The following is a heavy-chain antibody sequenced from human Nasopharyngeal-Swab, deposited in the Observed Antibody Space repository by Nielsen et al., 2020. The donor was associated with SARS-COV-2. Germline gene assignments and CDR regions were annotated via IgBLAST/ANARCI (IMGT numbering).Heavy chain of an antibody. Sequence: ASVKVSCKASGYTFTSYDINWVRQATGQGLEWMGWMNPNSGNTGYAQKFQGRVTMTRNTSISTAYKELSSLRSEDTAVYYCARGGYGDYLGYYYYMDVWGKGTTVTVSS. V-gene: IGHV1-8*01. CDR1: GYTFTSYD. CDR3: ARGGYGDYLGYYYYMDV. J-gene: IGHJ6*03. D-gene: IGHD4-17*01. CDR2: MNPNSGNT.